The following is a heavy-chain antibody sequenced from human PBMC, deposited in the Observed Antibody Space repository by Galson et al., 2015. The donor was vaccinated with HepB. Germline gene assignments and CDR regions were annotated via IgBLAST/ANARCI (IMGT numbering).Heavy chain of an antibody. D-gene: IGHD2-2*01. CDR1: GYTFTGYY. V-gene: IGHV1-2*06. CDR3: ASHSPFSIPEVPAAMGYYYYYMDV. J-gene: IGHJ6*03. Sequence: SVKASCKASGYTFTGYYMHWVRQAPGQGLEWMGRINPNSGGTNYSQKFQGRVTMTRDTSISTAYMELSRLRSDDTAVYYCASHSPFSIPEVPAAMGYYYYYMDVWGKGTTVTVSS. CDR2: INPNSGGT.